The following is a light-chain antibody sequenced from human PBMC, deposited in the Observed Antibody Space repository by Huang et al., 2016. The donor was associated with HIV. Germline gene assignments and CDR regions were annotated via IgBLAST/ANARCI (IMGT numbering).Light chain of an antibody. V-gene: IGKV1-5*03. CDR1: QSISSW. CDR3: QQYNSYSGVT. Sequence: DIQMTQSPSTLSASVGDRVSITCRASQSISSWLAWHQQKPGKVPKLLIYKASNLESGVPSRFSGSGSGTEFTLTISSLQPDDFATYYCQQYNSYSGVTFGQGTKLEIK. J-gene: IGKJ2*01. CDR2: KAS.